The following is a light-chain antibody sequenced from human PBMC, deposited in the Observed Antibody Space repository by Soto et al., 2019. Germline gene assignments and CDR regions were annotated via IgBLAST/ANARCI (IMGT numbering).Light chain of an antibody. CDR3: KQYENLPYT. CDR1: QSVSSN. J-gene: IGKJ2*01. V-gene: IGKV3-15*01. CDR2: GAS. Sequence: EIVMTQSPATLSVSPGERAALSCRASQSVSSNFAWYQQKPGQAPRLLIYGASIRATGIPARFSGSGSGTEFTLNISSLQSEDFAVYCCKQYENLPYTFGQGTKLEIK.